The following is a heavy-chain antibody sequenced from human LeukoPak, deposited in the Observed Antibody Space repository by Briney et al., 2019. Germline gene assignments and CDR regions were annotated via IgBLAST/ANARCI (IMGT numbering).Heavy chain of an antibody. V-gene: IGHV3-21*05. CDR2: IKSNI. J-gene: IGHJ4*02. CDR3: ARDDTSSWYQEY. Sequence: GGSLRLSCAASGFTFSDYSMNWVRQAPGKGLEWVSYIKSNIYYADSVKGRFTISRDNANSLLYLQMNSLTAEDTAVYHCARDDTSSWYQEYWGQGTLVTVSS. D-gene: IGHD6-13*01. CDR1: GFTFSDYS.